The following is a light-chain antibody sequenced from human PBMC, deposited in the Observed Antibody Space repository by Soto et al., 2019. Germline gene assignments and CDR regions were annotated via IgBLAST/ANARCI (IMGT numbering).Light chain of an antibody. CDR1: QGIRND. J-gene: IGKJ1*01. CDR3: LQDYKYPRT. CDR2: AAS. Sequence: AIQMTQAPSSLSSSVGDRVNITCRASQGIRNDLPWYQHKPGKAPKLLVYAASSLQAGVPSRFSGSGSGTDLTLTIASLQPEDFATYYCLQDYKYPRTFGQGTKVEIK. V-gene: IGKV1-6*01.